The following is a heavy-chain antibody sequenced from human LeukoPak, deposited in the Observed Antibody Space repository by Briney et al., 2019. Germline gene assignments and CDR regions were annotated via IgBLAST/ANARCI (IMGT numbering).Heavy chain of an antibody. CDR1: GGSFSGYY. CDR2: INHSGST. Sequence: SETLSLTCAVYGGSFSGYYWSWIRQPPGKGLEWVGEINHSGSTNYNPSLKSRVTISVATSKNQFSRKLSSVTAADTAVYYCARAIRGAAGNWFDPWGQGTLVTVSS. J-gene: IGHJ5*02. D-gene: IGHD6-13*01. CDR3: ARAIRGAAGNWFDP. V-gene: IGHV4-34*01.